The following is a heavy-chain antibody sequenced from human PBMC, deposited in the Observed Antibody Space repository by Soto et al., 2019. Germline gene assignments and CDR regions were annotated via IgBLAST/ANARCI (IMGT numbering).Heavy chain of an antibody. CDR1: GFTFSNAW. D-gene: IGHD2-2*01. CDR3: TTDEIDCSSTSCQEWSLSVFDY. V-gene: IGHV3-15*01. J-gene: IGHJ4*02. CDR2: IKSKTDGGTT. Sequence: PGGSLRLSCAASGFTFSNAWMSWVRQAPGKGLEWVGRIKSKTDGGTTDYAAPVKGRFTISRDDSKDTLYLQMNSLKTEDTAVYYCTTDEIDCSSTSCQEWSLSVFDYWGQGTLVTVSS.